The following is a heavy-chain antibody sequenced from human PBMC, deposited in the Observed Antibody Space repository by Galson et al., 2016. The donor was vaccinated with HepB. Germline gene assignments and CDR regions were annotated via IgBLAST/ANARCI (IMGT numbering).Heavy chain of an antibody. J-gene: IGHJ6*02. D-gene: IGHD2-21*02. CDR3: ARNLFCGDDCYSAALDV. V-gene: IGHV4-59*08. Sequence: ETLSLTCNVSGGSMNSYHWTWIRQSPGKGLEWLGYIFYKGATNYSPSLRSRITISVETAKNQFSLILRSVTVADAAVYFCARNLFCGDDCYSAALDVWGRGTTVTVAS. CDR1: GGSMNSYH. CDR2: IFYKGAT.